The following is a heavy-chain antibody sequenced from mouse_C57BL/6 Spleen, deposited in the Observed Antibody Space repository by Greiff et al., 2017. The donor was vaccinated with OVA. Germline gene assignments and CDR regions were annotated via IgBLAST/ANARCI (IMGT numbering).Heavy chain of an antibody. V-gene: IGHV8-12*01. J-gene: IGHJ3*01. CDR1: GFSLSTSGMG. Sequence: QVTLKVCGPGILQSSQTLSLTCSFSGFSLSTSGMGVSWIRQPSGKGLEWLADIYWDDDKRYNPSLKSRLTISKDTSRNKVFLKITSVDTADTATYYCARSEESSSNWDEFAYWGQGTLVTVSA. CDR2: IYWDDDK. D-gene: IGHD4-1*01. CDR3: ARSEESSSNWDEFAY.